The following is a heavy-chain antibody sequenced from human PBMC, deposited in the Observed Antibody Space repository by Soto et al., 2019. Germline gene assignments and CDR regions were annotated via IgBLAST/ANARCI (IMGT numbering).Heavy chain of an antibody. Sequence: ASVKVSCKASGYTFTSYDINLVRQATGQGLEWMGWMNPNSGNTGYAQKFQGRVTMTRNTSISTAYMELSSLRSEDTAVYYCARGRAADYYYYYMDVWGKGTTVTVSS. J-gene: IGHJ6*03. CDR3: ARGRAADYYYYYMDV. CDR1: GYTFTSYD. CDR2: MNPNSGNT. D-gene: IGHD6-13*01. V-gene: IGHV1-8*01.